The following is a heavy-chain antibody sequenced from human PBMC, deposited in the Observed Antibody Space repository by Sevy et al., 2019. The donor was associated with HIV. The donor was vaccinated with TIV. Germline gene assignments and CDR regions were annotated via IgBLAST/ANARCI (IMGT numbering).Heavy chain of an antibody. Sequence: SQTLSLTCAISGDSVSSNSAAWNWIRQSPSRGLQWLGRTYYRSKWYNDYAVSVKSRITINPDTSNNQFSLQLNSVTPECTAVYYCARAGGGGYCSGGSCYSSYYYFYGMDVWGQGTTVTVSS. CDR2: TYYRSKWYN. D-gene: IGHD2-15*01. CDR1: GDSVSSNSAA. V-gene: IGHV6-1*01. J-gene: IGHJ6*02. CDR3: ARAGGGGYCSGGSCYSSYYYFYGMDV.